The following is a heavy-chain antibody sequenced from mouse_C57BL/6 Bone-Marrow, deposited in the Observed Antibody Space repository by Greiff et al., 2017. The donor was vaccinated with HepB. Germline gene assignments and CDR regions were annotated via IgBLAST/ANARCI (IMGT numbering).Heavy chain of an antibody. J-gene: IGHJ1*03. Sequence: VQLVESGPGLVQPSQSLSITCTVSGFSLTSYGVHWVRQSPGKGLEWLGVIWRGGSTDYNAAFMSRLSITKDNSKSQVFFKMNSLQADDTAIYYCAKKWGEGLYWYFDVWGTGTTVTVSS. CDR1: GFSLTSYG. D-gene: IGHD2-2*01. CDR2: IWRGGST. CDR3: AKKWGEGLYWYFDV. V-gene: IGHV2-5*01.